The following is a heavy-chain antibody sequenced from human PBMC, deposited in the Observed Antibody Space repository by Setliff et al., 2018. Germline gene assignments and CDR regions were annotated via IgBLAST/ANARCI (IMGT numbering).Heavy chain of an antibody. CDR1: GGPISSSSYY. CDR3: ARGGSSSLKDWFDP. V-gene: IGHV4-39*07. CDR2: IYYSGST. J-gene: IGHJ5*02. Sequence: PSETLSLTCTVSGGPISSSSYYWGWIRQPPGKGLEWIGSIYYSGSTYYNPSLKSRVTISVDTSKNQFSLKLSSVTAADTAVYYCARGGSSSLKDWFDPWGQGTLVTVSS. D-gene: IGHD6-6*01.